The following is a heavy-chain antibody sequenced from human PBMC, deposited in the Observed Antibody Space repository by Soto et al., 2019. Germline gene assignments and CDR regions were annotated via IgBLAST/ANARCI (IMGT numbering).Heavy chain of an antibody. V-gene: IGHV4-59*01. D-gene: IGHD3-3*01. CDR3: ASTRISYYDFWSGYYSEYYYYYGMDV. CDR1: GGSISSYY. J-gene: IGHJ6*02. CDR2: IYYSGST. Sequence: PSETLSLTCTVSGGSISSYYWSWIRQPPGKGLEWIGYIYYSGSTNYNPSLKSRVTISVDTSKNQFSLELSSVTAADTAVYYCASTRISYYDFWSGYYSEYYYYYGMDVWGQGTTVTVSS.